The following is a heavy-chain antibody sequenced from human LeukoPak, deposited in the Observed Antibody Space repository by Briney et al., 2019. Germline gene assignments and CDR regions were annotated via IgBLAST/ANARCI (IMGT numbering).Heavy chain of an antibody. D-gene: IGHD3-16*02. V-gene: IGHV3-7*01. J-gene: IGHJ6*03. CDR2: IKQDGSEQ. CDR3: ARRSYRGVITVYYYYYMDV. CDR1: GFSFNTYW. Sequence: GGSLKLSCVASGFSFNTYWMSWVRQAPGKGLEWVANIKQDGSEQYYVDSVKGRFTISRDNAKNSVYLQMNRLRVEDTAVYYCARRSYRGVITVYYYYYMDVWGKGTPVTVPS.